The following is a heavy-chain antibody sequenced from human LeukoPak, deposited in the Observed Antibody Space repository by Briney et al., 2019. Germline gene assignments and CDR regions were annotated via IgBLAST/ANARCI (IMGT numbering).Heavy chain of an antibody. V-gene: IGHV3-73*01. CDR1: GFTFSGSA. Sequence: PGGSLRLSCAASGFTFSGSAMHWVRQASGKGLEWVGRIRSKANSYATAYAASVKGRFTISRDDSKNTAYLQMNSLRAEDTAVYYCARDYADYVGYFFFDYWGQGTLVTVSS. D-gene: IGHD4-17*01. CDR3: ARDYADYVGYFFFDY. J-gene: IGHJ4*02. CDR2: IRSKANSYAT.